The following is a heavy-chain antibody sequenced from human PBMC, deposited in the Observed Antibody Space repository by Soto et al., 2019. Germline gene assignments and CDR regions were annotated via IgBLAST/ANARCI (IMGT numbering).Heavy chain of an antibody. V-gene: IGHV1-8*01. Sequence: ASVKLSCKASGYTFITYDINWVRQAPGQVLEWMGWMNPYNGNAGYAQKFQGRVTMTRNTSISTAYMELTSLKSNDTAVYFCARRKERSGPHYFDSWGQGTLVTVSS. CDR2: MNPYNGNA. CDR1: GYTFITYD. D-gene: IGHD1-1*01. J-gene: IGHJ4*02. CDR3: ARRKERSGPHYFDS.